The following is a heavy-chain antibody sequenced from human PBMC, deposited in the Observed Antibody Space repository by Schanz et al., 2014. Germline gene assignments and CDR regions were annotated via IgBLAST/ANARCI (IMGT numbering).Heavy chain of an antibody. Sequence: EVQLVESGGGLVQPGGSLRLSCAASGFTLSTNVVHWVRQAPGKGLVWVSRISRDGWTTTYADSVRGRFTISRDNAKNSLFLQMNSLRAEDTAKYYCARDRRLQRQSGWDYWGQGTLVTVSS. CDR1: GFTLSTNV. CDR2: ISRDGWTT. V-gene: IGHV3-74*01. J-gene: IGHJ4*02. D-gene: IGHD3-10*01. CDR3: ARDRRLQRQSGWDY.